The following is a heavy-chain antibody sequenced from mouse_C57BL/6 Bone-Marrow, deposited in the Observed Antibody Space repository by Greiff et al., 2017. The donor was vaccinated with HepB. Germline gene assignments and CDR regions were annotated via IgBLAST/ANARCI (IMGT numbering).Heavy chain of an antibody. J-gene: IGHJ1*03. CDR3: ARGGYGKAFDV. CDR2: ISYDGSN. D-gene: IGHD2-2*01. CDR1: GFSITSGYY. Sequence: EVQLQESGPGLVKPSQSLSLTCSVTGFSITSGYYWNWIRQFPGNKLEWEGYISYDGSNNYNPSRKNRISITRDTSKNQFFLKLNSVTTEATATYYCARGGYGKAFDVWGTGTTVTVSS. V-gene: IGHV3-6*01.